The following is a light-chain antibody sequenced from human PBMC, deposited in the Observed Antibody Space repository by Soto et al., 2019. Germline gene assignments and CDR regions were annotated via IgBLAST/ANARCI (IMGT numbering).Light chain of an antibody. CDR3: SSYAGSKNRYV. Sequence: QSALTQPPSASGSRGQSVTISCTGTSSDVGGYNFVSWYQQHPGKAPKVILYEVTKRPSGVPDRFSGSKSGNTASRTVSGLQTEDEAHYYCSSYAGSKNRYVFGTGTKVTVL. J-gene: IGLJ1*01. V-gene: IGLV2-8*01. CDR2: EVT. CDR1: SSDVGGYNF.